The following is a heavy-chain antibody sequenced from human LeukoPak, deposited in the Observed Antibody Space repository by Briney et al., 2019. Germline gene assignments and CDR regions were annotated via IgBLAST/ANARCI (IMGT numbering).Heavy chain of an antibody. CDR2: INPSGGST. Sequence: GASVKVSCKASGYTFTSYYMHWVRQAPGQGLEWMGIINPSGGSTSYAQKFQGRVTMTRDTSTSTVYMELSSLRSEDTAVYYCATLPPRVVGATTAGDYWGQGTLVTVSS. J-gene: IGHJ4*02. CDR3: ATLPPRVVGATTAGDY. V-gene: IGHV1-46*01. CDR1: GYTFTSYY. D-gene: IGHD1-26*01.